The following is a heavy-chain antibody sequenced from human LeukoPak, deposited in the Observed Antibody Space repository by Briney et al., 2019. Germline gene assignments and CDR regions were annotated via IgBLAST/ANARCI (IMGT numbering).Heavy chain of an antibody. D-gene: IGHD4-17*01. CDR1: GFTFSSYG. V-gene: IGHV3-30*18. CDR3: AKAWRAYGDYHTFDI. J-gene: IGHJ3*02. CDR2: ILYDGSNK. Sequence: GGSLRLSCVASGFTFSSYGMHWVRQAPGKGLEWVAVILYDGSNKYNADSVKGRFTISRDTSKNTLYLQMSNLRAEDTAVYYCAKAWRAYGDYHTFDIWGQGTMVTVSS.